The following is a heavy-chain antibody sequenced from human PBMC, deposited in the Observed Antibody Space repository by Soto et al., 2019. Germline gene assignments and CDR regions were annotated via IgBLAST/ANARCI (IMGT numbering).Heavy chain of an antibody. CDR1: GGSFSGYY. CDR2: INHSGST. V-gene: IGHV4-34*01. Sequence: QVQLQQWGAGLLKPSETLSLTCAVYGGSFSGYYWSWIRQPPGKGLEWIGEINHSGSTNYNPSLKGRVTISLDTSKNQFSLKLSSVTAADTAVYYCARLNSPPTSYDFWSGYYGTSYFDYWGQGTLVTVSS. D-gene: IGHD3-3*01. J-gene: IGHJ4*02. CDR3: ARLNSPPTSYDFWSGYYGTSYFDY.